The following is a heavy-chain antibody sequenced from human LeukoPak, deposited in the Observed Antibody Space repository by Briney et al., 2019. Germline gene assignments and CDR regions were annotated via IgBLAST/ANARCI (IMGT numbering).Heavy chain of an antibody. Sequence: GASLKISFKGSGYRFTNYWISWVRPMPGKGLEWMGRIDPSDSYTKYSPSFEGHVTISVDKSISTAFLQWNSLKASDSAMYYCATGASKVTTDFANYWGQGTQVAVSS. CDR2: IDPSDSYT. J-gene: IGHJ4*02. D-gene: IGHD4-17*01. CDR3: ATGASKVTTDFANY. V-gene: IGHV5-10-1*01. CDR1: GYRFTNYW.